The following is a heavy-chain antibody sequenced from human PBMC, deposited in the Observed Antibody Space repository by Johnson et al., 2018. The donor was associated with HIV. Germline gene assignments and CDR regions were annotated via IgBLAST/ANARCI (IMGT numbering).Heavy chain of an antibody. V-gene: IGHV3-7*05. J-gene: IGHJ3*02. CDR3: ARPIVRGASDI. Sequence: VQLVESGGGLVQPGGSLRLACLASGFTFSSNWMNWVRQAPGKGLEWVANIKEDGSERYYADSVRGRIAISRDNARNSVFLQMNSLRTEDTAVYYCARPIVRGASDIWGQGTMVTVSP. D-gene: IGHD3-10*01. CDR1: GFTFSSNW. CDR2: IKEDGSER.